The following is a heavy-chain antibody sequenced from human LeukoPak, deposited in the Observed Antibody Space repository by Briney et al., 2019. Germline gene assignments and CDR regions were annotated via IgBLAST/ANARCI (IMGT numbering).Heavy chain of an antibody. V-gene: IGHV1-69*05. D-gene: IGHD3-16*02. J-gene: IGHJ3*02. Sequence: SVKVSCKASGGTFSSYAISWVRQAPGQGLEWMGGITPIFGTANYAQKFQGRVTITTDESTSTAYMGLSSLRSEDTAVYYCARWAHHDYVWGSYRPKAGYAFDIWGQGTMVTVSS. CDR1: GGTFSSYA. CDR2: ITPIFGTA. CDR3: ARWAHHDYVWGSYRPKAGYAFDI.